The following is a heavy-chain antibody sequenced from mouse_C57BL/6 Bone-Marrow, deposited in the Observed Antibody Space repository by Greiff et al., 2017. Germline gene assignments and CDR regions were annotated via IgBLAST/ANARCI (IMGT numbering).Heavy chain of an antibody. CDR3: AREYDYGASY. CDR2: IYPSSGNT. Sequence: QVQLQQSGAELARPGASVKLSCKASGYTFTSYGISWVKQRTGQGLEWIGEIYPSSGNTYYNEKFKGKGTLSADKSSSTADMQLRSLTSEDSAFYCCAREYDYGASYWGQGTLVTVSA. CDR1: GYTFTSYG. V-gene: IGHV1-81*01. D-gene: IGHD2-4*01. J-gene: IGHJ3*01.